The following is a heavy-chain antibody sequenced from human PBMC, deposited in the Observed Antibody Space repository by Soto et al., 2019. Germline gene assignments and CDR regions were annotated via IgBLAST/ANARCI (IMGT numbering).Heavy chain of an antibody. D-gene: IGHD2-15*01. V-gene: IGHV1-3*01. CDR2: INAGNGGT. CDR3: ATDRGGYCSGGSCSEAWFDP. CDR1: GYTFTSSG. J-gene: IGHJ5*02. Sequence: ASVKVSCKASGYTFTSSGITWLRQAPGQGLEWMGWINAGNGGTKYSQKFQGRVSITRDTSASTAYMQLSRLRSEDTAVYYCATDRGGYCSGGSCSEAWFDPWGQGTLVTAS.